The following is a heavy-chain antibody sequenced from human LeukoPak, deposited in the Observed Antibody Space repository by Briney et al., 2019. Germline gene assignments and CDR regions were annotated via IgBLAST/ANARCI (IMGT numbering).Heavy chain of an antibody. J-gene: IGHJ4*02. V-gene: IGHV4-31*03. Sequence: SETLSLTCSASGASISSDAYCWSWIRQHPGKGLEWIGYISYSGSTYQNPSLKSRVTISVDTSENQFSLKLRSVTAADTAVYYCAAIVLQPAAIDYWGQGTLVTVSS. CDR2: ISYSGST. D-gene: IGHD2-2*01. CDR1: GASISSDAYC. CDR3: AAIVLQPAAIDY.